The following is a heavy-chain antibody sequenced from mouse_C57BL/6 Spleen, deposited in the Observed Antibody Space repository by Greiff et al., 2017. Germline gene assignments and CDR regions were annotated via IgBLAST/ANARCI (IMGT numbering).Heavy chain of an antibody. D-gene: IGHD2-1*01. Sequence: QVQLQQPGAELVRPGSSVKLSCKASGYTFTSYWMHWVKQRPIQGLEWIGNIDPSDSETHYNQKFKDKATLTVDKSSSTAYMQLSSLTSEDSAVYYCARFYGKDYAMDYWGQGTSVTVSS. CDR3: ARFYGKDYAMDY. CDR2: IDPSDSET. CDR1: GYTFTSYW. V-gene: IGHV1-52*01. J-gene: IGHJ4*01.